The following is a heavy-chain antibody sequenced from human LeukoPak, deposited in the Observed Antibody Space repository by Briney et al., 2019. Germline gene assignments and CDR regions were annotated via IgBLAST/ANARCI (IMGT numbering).Heavy chain of an antibody. Sequence: GASLRLSSAASGFTFSSNAMCWVSRAPPKEREWGSASIGSGGSTYYADSVKGRFTISIDTSKNTLYLQMNSLRAADTAVYYCANAFRGYSYGNLDCGGQGSLVTVYS. CDR2: SIGSGGST. CDR1: GFTFSSNA. J-gene: IGHJ4*02. V-gene: IGHV3-23*01. CDR3: ANAFRGYSYGNLDC. D-gene: IGHD5-18*01.